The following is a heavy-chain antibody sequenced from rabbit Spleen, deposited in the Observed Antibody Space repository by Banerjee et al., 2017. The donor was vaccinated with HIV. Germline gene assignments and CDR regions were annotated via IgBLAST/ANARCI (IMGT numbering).Heavy chain of an antibody. J-gene: IGHJ4*01. CDR2: IYAGSSSGFT. Sequence: QSLEESGGDLVKPGASLTLTCTASGFDFSSSDYMCWVRQAPGKGLEWIACIYAGSSSGFTYSATWAKGRFTCSKTSSTTVTLQMTSLTAADTATYSCARDLVAVIGWNFNLWGQGTLVTVS. CDR3: ARDLVAVIGWNFNL. D-gene: IGHD1-1*01. CDR1: GFDFSSSDY. V-gene: IGHV1S40*01.